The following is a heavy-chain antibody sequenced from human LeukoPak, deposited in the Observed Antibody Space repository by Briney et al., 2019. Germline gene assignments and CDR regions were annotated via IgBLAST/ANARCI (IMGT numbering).Heavy chain of an antibody. CDR1: GGSISGYH. D-gene: IGHD1/OR15-1a*01. CDR3: ARWNIGGDY. J-gene: IGHJ4*02. V-gene: IGHV4-59*01. Sequence: PETLSLTCSVSGGSISGYHWSWIRQPPGKGLEWIGHIYYSGSSGSTFYNASLKSRVTISVDTSKNQFSLNLSSVAAADTAVYYCARWNIGGDYWGQGTLVTVSS. CDR2: IYYSGSSGST.